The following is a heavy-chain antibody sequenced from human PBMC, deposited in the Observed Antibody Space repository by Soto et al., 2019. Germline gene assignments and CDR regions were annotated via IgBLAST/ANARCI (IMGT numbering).Heavy chain of an antibody. D-gene: IGHD6-13*01. V-gene: IGHV1-69*06. CDR2: IIPIFGTA. CDR1: GGTFSSYA. CDR3: ARDLTSSSWYSNYYYYGMDV. J-gene: IGHJ6*02. Sequence: SVKVSCKASGGTFSSYAISGVRQAPGQGLEWMGGIIPIFGTANYAQKFQGRVTITADKSTSTAYMELSSLRSEDTAVYYCARDLTSSSWYSNYYYYGMDVWGQGTTVTVSS.